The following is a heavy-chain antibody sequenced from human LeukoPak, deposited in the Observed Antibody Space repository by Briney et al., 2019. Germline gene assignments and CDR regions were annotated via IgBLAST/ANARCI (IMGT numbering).Heavy chain of an antibody. CDR2: ISANNGNT. D-gene: IGHD1-26*01. V-gene: IGHV1-18*01. CDR3: ARGWELHD. J-gene: IGHJ4*02. CDR1: GHTLTTCG. Sequence: ASVKVSCKASGHTLTTCGISWVRQAPGQGLEWMGWISANNGNTKYAQKFQGRVTMTTDTSTNTAYMELRSLRSDDTAVYYCARGWELHDWGQGTLVTVSS.